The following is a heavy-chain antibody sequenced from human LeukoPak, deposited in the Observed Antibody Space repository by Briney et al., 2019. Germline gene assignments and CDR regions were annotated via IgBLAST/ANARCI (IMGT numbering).Heavy chain of an antibody. CDR1: GGSISSSTYY. CDR2: IYYSGST. CDR3: ARRVAGVLTTVAFDI. D-gene: IGHD3-3*01. Sequence: SETLSLTCTVSGGSISSSTYYWGWIRQPPGKGLEWIGSIYYSGSTYYNPSLKSRVTISVDTSKNQFSLKLSSVTAADTAVYYCARRVAGVLTTVAFDIWGQGTMVTVSS. V-gene: IGHV4-39*01. J-gene: IGHJ3*02.